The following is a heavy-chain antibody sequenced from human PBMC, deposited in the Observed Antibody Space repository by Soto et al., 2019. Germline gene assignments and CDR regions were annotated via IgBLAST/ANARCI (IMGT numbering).Heavy chain of an antibody. CDR2: VWPDGSKK. CDR1: GFTFRSDG. V-gene: IGHV3-33*01. D-gene: IGHD4-17*01. J-gene: IGHJ6*02. CDR3: AREEPGDYDNFYYGMDV. Sequence: HVQVVESGGGVVQPGRSLRLSCATSGFTFRSDGMHWVRQAPGKGLEWVAFVWPDGSKKYYGDSVKGRFTISRDNSNNTLYLQMNSLRAEDTAIYYCAREEPGDYDNFYYGMDVWGQWTTVTVSS.